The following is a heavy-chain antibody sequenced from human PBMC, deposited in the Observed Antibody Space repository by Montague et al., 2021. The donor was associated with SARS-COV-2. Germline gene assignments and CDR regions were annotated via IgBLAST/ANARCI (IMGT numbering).Heavy chain of an antibody. Sequence: SLRLSCAASGFTYRGSWMSWVRQAPGKGLEWVANINADGNEQNYVDSVKGRFTISRDNAQNSLYLRLMSLRVEDTSLYYCVRGVGSGWPFENWGQGALVTVSS. CDR3: VRGVGSGWPFEN. CDR2: INADGNEQ. CDR1: GFTYRGSW. V-gene: IGHV3-7*01. J-gene: IGHJ4*02. D-gene: IGHD6-19*01.